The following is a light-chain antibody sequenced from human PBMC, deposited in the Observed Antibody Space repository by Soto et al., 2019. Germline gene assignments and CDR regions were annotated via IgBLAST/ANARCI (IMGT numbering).Light chain of an antibody. Sequence: QSALTQPASVSGSPGQSITISCTATSSDVDTHNYVSWYQQYPGKAPKLMIYEVINRPSGVSNRFSGSKSGNTASLIISGLQAEDEADYYCSSYTSSGTLVFGGGTKLTVL. J-gene: IGLJ2*01. CDR2: EVI. CDR3: SSYTSSGTLV. CDR1: SSDVDTHNY. V-gene: IGLV2-14*01.